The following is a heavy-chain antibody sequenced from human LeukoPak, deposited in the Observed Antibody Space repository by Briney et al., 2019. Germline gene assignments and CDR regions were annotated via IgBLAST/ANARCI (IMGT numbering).Heavy chain of an antibody. CDR2: IYYSGST. V-gene: IGHV4-59*01. D-gene: IGHD3-16*01. J-gene: IGHJ4*02. CDR3: ARGRTYRYFDY. Sequence: SETLSLTCTVSGGSISSYYWSWIRQPPGKGLEWIGYIYYSGSTNYNPSLKSRVTISVDTSKNQFSLKLSSVTAADTAVYYCARGRTYRYFDYWGQGTLVTVSS. CDR1: GGSISSYY.